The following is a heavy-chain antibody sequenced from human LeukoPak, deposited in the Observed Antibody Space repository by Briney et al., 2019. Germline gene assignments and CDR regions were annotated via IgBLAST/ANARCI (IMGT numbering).Heavy chain of an antibody. D-gene: IGHD2-2*01. CDR3: ARDWVPGRYDYAGY. J-gene: IGHJ4*02. CDR2: ISAYNGNT. Sequence: ASVKVSCKASGGSFSSYGISWVRQAPGQGLEWMGWISAYNGNTNYAQKLQGRVTMTTDTSTSTAYMELRSLRSDDTAVYYCARDWVPGRYDYAGYWGQGTLVTVSS. CDR1: GGSFSSYG. V-gene: IGHV1-18*01.